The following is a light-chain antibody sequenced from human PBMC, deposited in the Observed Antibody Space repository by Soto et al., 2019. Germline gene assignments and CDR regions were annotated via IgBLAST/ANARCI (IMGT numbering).Light chain of an antibody. V-gene: IGKV3-15*01. Sequence: ESVLTQSPATLSLSPGERATLSCRASPSVSNSLAWYQQKPGQAPRLLIYGASTRATGIPARFSGSGSGTEFTLTISSLQSEDFAVYFCQQYNNWPPVTFGPGTKVDI. CDR1: PSVSNS. J-gene: IGKJ3*01. CDR3: QQYNNWPPVT. CDR2: GAS.